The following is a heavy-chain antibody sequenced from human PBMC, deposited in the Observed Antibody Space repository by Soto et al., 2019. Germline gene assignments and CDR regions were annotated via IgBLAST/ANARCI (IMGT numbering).Heavy chain of an antibody. CDR2: ISGSGGST. D-gene: IGHD3-3*01. Sequence: GGSLRLSCAASGFTFSSYAMSWVRQAPGKGLEWVSAISGSGGSTYYADSVKGRFTISRDNSKNTLYLQMNSLRAEDTAVYYCAKDIEGFLEWLLLYYFDYWGQGTLVTVSS. CDR1: GFTFSSYA. CDR3: AKDIEGFLEWLLLYYFDY. J-gene: IGHJ4*02. V-gene: IGHV3-23*01.